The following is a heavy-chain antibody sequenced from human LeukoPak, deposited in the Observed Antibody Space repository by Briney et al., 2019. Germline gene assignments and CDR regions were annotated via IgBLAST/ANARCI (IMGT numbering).Heavy chain of an antibody. Sequence: GRSLRLSCAASGFTFDDYAMHWVRQAPGKGLEWVSGISWNSGSIGYADSVKGRFTISRDNAKNSLYLQMNSLRAEDTALYYRAIGYCSSTSCYKFYYYYGMDVWGQGTTVTVSS. J-gene: IGHJ6*02. V-gene: IGHV3-9*01. CDR2: ISWNSGSI. CDR3: AIGYCSSTSCYKFYYYYGMDV. CDR1: GFTFDDYA. D-gene: IGHD2-2*01.